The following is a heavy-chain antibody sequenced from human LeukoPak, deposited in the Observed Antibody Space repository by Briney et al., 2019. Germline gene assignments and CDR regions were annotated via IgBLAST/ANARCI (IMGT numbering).Heavy chain of an antibody. V-gene: IGHV1-2*02. Sequence: ASVKVSCKASGFTFTGYYIRWVRQAPGQGLEWMGYINPHSGGTNSPQKFQGRVTMTTDTSISAAYMELSSLTSDDTAMYYCVREGNELLSKNFDYWGQGTLVTVSS. D-gene: IGHD2-21*02. CDR3: VREGNELLSKNFDY. CDR1: GFTFTGYY. J-gene: IGHJ4*02. CDR2: INPHSGGT.